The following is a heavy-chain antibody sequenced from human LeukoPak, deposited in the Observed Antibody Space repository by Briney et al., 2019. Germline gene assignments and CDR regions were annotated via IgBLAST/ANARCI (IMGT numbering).Heavy chain of an antibody. CDR2: ISSSSDYI. J-gene: IGHJ3*02. CDR3: ARDRDYYDSSSGMNAFDM. Sequence: PGGSLRLSCAASTFTFSTYSMNWVRQAPGKGLEWVSSISSSSDYIYYADSVKGRFTISRDNAKNSLYLQLNSLRAEDTAVYYCARDRDYYDSSSGMNAFDMWGQGTLVTVSS. D-gene: IGHD3-22*01. CDR1: TFTFSTYS. V-gene: IGHV3-21*01.